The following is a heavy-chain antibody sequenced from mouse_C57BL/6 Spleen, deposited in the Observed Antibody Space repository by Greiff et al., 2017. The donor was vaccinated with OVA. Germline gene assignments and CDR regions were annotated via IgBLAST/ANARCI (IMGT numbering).Heavy chain of an antibody. D-gene: IGHD4-1*01. J-gene: IGHJ2*01. V-gene: IGHV8-12*01. CDR2: IYWDDDK. CDR3: ARVWEERDFDY. CDR1: GFSLSTSGMG. Sequence: QVTLKVCGPGILQSSQTLSLTCSFSGFSLSTSGMGVSWIRQPSGKGLEWLAHIYWDDDKRYNPSLKSRLTISKDTSRNQVFLKITSVDTADTATYYCARVWEERDFDYWGQGTTLTVSS.